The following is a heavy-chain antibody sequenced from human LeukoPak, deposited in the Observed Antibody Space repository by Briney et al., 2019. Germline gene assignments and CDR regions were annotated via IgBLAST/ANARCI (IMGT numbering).Heavy chain of an antibody. V-gene: IGHV3-74*01. J-gene: IGHJ3*02. CDR2: INTDGSDT. CDR3: ARGVVANAFDI. CDR1: GFTFSSYW. Sequence: GGSLRLSCAASGFTFSSYWVHWVRQAPGKGLVWVSRINTDGSDTRYADSVKGRFTISRDNAKNTLSLQMNSLRAEDTAVYYRARGVVANAFDIWGQGTMVTVSS. D-gene: IGHD3-22*01.